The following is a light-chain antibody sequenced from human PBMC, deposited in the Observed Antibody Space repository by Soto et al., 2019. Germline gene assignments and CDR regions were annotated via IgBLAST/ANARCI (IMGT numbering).Light chain of an antibody. V-gene: IGKV3-15*01. J-gene: IGKJ4*01. Sequence: EIVMTQSPATLSVSPGETATLSCRASQSVGSAVAWYQHKPGQAPRLLIVGASIRATGVPGRFSGGGSGTEFTPPNRRPQSEDFAVYYRQQYKNWPPLTFGRGTTVEIK. CDR3: QQYKNWPPLT. CDR2: GAS. CDR1: QSVGSA.